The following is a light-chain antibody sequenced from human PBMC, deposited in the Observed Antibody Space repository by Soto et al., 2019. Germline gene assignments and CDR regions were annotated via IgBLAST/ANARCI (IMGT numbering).Light chain of an antibody. Sequence: QSALTQPPSVSAAPGQTIIISCTGTSTNIGSNYVSWYQQHPGTAPKLLIYDKNERPSGISDRFSASKSGTSATLRITGLQTGDEADYYCGSWANSMNVGVFGGGTKVTVL. J-gene: IGLJ3*02. CDR2: DKN. CDR1: STNIGSNY. CDR3: GSWANSMNVGV. V-gene: IGLV1-51*01.